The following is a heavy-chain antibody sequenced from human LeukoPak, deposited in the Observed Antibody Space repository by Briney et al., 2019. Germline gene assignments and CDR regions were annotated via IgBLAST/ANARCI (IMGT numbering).Heavy chain of an antibody. Sequence: GGSLRLSCAASGFTFSNYWMHWVRQAPGKGLVWVSRIKGDGSHTIYADSVKGRFTISRDNAKNTLYLQMKSLRDEDTAVYYCVRDWDHFDFDSWGQGTLVTVS. CDR1: GFTFSNYW. CDR2: IKGDGSHT. CDR3: VRDWDHFDFDS. J-gene: IGHJ5*01. D-gene: IGHD1-26*01. V-gene: IGHV3-74*01.